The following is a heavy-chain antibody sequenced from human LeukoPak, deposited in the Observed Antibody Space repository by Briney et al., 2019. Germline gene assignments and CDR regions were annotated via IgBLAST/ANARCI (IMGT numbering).Heavy chain of an antibody. CDR1: GYTFTGYY. V-gene: IGHV1-2*02. CDR3: ARDHSGYDSSGYSERQFDY. D-gene: IGHD3-22*01. Sequence: ASVKVSCKASGYTFTGYYMHWVRQAPGQGLEGMGWINPNSGGTNYAQKFQGRVTMTRDTSISTAYMELSRLRSDDTAVYYCARDHSGYDSSGYSERQFDYWGQGTLVTVS. CDR2: INPNSGGT. J-gene: IGHJ4*02.